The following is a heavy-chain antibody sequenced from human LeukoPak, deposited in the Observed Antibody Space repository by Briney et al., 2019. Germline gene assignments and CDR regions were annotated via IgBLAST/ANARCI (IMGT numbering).Heavy chain of an antibody. Sequence: SETLSLTCAVYGGSFSGYYWSWIRQPPGKGLEWIGEINHSGSTNYNPSLKSRVTISVDTSKNQFSLKLSSVTAADTAVYYCARETTLRWYFDLWGRGTLVTVSS. CDR2: INHSGST. D-gene: IGHD1-14*01. V-gene: IGHV4-34*01. CDR1: GGSFSGYY. J-gene: IGHJ2*01. CDR3: ARETTLRWYFDL.